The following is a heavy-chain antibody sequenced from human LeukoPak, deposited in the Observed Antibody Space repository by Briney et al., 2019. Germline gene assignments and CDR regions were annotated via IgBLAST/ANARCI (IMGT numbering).Heavy chain of an antibody. Sequence: ASVKVSCKASGGTFSSYAISWVRQAPGQGLEWMGGIIPIFGTANYAQKFQGRVTITTDESTSTAYMELSSLRSEDTAVYYCARVSGNYYDSSGYYRTPPRFDYWGQGTLVTVSS. V-gene: IGHV1-69*05. CDR1: GGTFSSYA. D-gene: IGHD3-22*01. CDR3: ARVSGNYYDSSGYYRTPPRFDY. CDR2: IIPIFGTA. J-gene: IGHJ4*02.